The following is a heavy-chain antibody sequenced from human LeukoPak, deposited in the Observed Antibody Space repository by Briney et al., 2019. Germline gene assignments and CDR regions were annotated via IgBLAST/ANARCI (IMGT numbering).Heavy chain of an antibody. Sequence: SETLSLTCTVSGASISSYYWSWIRQPPGKGLEWIGYIYYSGSTNYNPSLKSRVTMSVDTSKNQFSLKLSSVTAADTAVYYCARDHFKSYYYDSSGSNWFDPWGQGTLVTVSS. CDR2: IYYSGST. J-gene: IGHJ5*02. CDR3: ARDHFKSYYYDSSGSNWFDP. V-gene: IGHV4-59*01. CDR1: GASISSYY. D-gene: IGHD3-22*01.